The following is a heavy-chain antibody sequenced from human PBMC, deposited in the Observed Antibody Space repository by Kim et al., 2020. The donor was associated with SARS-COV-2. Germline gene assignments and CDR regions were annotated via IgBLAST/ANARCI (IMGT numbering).Heavy chain of an antibody. CDR1: GYTFTSYA. CDR2: INTNTGNP. D-gene: IGHD2-2*02. Sequence: ASVKVSCKASGYTFTSYAMNWVRKAPGQGLEWMGWINTNTGNPTYAQGFTGRFVFSLDTSVSTAYLQISSLKAEDTAVYYCARDRYPYGQGWFDPWGQGTLVTVSS. CDR3: ARDRYPYGQGWFDP. V-gene: IGHV7-4-1*02. J-gene: IGHJ5*02.